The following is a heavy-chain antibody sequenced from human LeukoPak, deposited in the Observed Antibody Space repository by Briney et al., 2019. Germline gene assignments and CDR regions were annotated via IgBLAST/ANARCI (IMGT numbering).Heavy chain of an antibody. J-gene: IGHJ4*02. CDR2: INYSGST. V-gene: IGHV4-59*01. CDR3: ARGLTDFDY. D-gene: IGHD3-16*01. Sequence: SETLSLTCTVSGGSISSKYLSWIRQPPGKGLEWIGYINYSGSTNYNPSLKSRVTISVDTSKNQFSLKLSSVTAADTAVYYCARGLTDFDYWGQGTLVTVSS. CDR1: GGSISSKY.